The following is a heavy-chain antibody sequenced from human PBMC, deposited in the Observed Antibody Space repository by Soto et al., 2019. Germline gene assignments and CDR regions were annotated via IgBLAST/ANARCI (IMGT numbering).Heavy chain of an antibody. V-gene: IGHV1-69*01. Sequence: QVQLVQSGAEVKKPGPSVKVSGRASGGTFSSYAVSWVRQAPGQGLAWMGVIIPLLNTPKYVQKFQGRVTITADASATTAYMELSSLRSEDTAVYYCARESSSPNYYYYGMDVWGQGTTVTVSS. CDR1: GGTFSSYA. J-gene: IGHJ6*02. D-gene: IGHD6-6*01. CDR2: IIPLLNTP. CDR3: ARESSSPNYYYYGMDV.